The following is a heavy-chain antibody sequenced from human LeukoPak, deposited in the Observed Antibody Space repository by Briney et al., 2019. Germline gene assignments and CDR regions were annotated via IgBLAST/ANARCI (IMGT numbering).Heavy chain of an antibody. CDR2: INPSGGST. CDR3: ARDLGYYDFWSGYSHFDY. V-gene: IGHV1-46*01. CDR1: GYTFTSYY. D-gene: IGHD3-3*01. Sequence: GASVKVSCKASGYTFTSYYMHWVRQAPGQGLEWMGIINPSGGSTSYAQKFQGRVTMTRDTSTSTVYMELSSLRSEDTAVYCCARDLGYYDFWSGYSHFDYWGQGTLVTVSS. J-gene: IGHJ4*02.